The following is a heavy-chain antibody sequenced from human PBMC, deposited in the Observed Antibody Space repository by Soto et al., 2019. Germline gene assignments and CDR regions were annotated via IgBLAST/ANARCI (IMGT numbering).Heavy chain of an antibody. CDR3: ARDGLPDDFRSGGYWFDP. CDR1: GFTFSSFA. Sequence: QVHLVESGGGVVQPGRSLRLSCAASGFTFSSFALHWVRQAPGEGLEWVALISHDGRIENYADSVKGRFIISRDNSKNTVYMQMDSLRLEDTGVYYCARDGLPDDFRSGGYWFDPWGQ. CDR2: ISHDGRIE. J-gene: IGHJ5*02. V-gene: IGHV3-30-3*01. D-gene: IGHD3-3*01.